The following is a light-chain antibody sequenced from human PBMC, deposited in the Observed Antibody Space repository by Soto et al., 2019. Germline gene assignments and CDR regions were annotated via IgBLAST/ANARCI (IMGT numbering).Light chain of an antibody. J-gene: IGKJ2*01. CDR3: EQYGDSPGYT. CDR2: GAS. Sequence: ESVLTQSPGTLSLSPGERATLSCRASQSVSSTYIAWYQQKPGQAPRLLIYGASSRATDIPGRFAGSGYGTDFALTISRLEPEDFAVYYCEQYGDSPGYTFGQGTKLEIK. V-gene: IGKV3-20*01. CDR1: QSVSSTY.